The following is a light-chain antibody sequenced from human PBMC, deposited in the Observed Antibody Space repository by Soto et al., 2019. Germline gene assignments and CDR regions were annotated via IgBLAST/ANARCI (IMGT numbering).Light chain of an antibody. V-gene: IGKV1-27*01. J-gene: IGKJ1*01. CDR1: QGISRY. Sequence: DFQMTQSPSSLSASVGDRVTITCRASQGISRYLACYQQKPGKVPNLLISAASTLQSGVPSRFSGSGSGTDFTLTISSLQPEDVATYYCQRYNRAPRTFGQGTKVELQ. CDR2: AAS. CDR3: QRYNRAPRT.